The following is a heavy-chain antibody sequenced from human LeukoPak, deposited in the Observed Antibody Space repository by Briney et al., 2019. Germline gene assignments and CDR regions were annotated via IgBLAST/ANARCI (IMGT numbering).Heavy chain of an antibody. Sequence: SETLSLTCAVYGGSFRGYYWTWIRQPPGKGLEWIGEVVHSGATNYSPSLKSRLTVTVDTSKNHFSLKLASVTAADTAVYYCARGTVLMGYASFDYWGQGALVTVFS. CDR2: VVHSGAT. CDR1: GGSFRGYY. V-gene: IGHV4-34*01. D-gene: IGHD2-8*01. J-gene: IGHJ4*02. CDR3: ARGTVLMGYASFDY.